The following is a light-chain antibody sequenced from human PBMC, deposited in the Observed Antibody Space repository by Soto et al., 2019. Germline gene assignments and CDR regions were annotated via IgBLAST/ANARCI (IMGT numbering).Light chain of an antibody. Sequence: EMVMTQSPATLSVSPGEKATLSCRASQSVRSSLAWYQQIPGQAPRLLIYGASTRATAIPARFSGSGSGTDFTLTISSLQSEDFAIYYCQQYDNWPWTFGQGTKVEIK. J-gene: IGKJ1*01. CDR2: GAS. CDR3: QQYDNWPWT. CDR1: QSVRSS. V-gene: IGKV3-15*01.